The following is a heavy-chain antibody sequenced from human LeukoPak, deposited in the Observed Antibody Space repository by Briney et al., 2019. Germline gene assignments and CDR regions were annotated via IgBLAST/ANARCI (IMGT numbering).Heavy chain of an antibody. CDR1: GFTFSSYA. CDR2: ISYDGSNK. V-gene: IGHV3-30*04. CDR3: ARPLLIAAAGTRFPDY. Sequence: GGSLRLSCEASGFTFSSYAMHWVRQAPGKGLEWVAVISYDGSNKYYADSVKGRFTISRDNSKNTLYLQMNSLRAEDTAVYYCARPLLIAAAGTRFPDYWGQGTLVTVSS. D-gene: IGHD6-13*01. J-gene: IGHJ4*02.